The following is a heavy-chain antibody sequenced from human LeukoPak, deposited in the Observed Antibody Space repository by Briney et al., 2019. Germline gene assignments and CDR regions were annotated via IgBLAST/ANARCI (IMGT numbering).Heavy chain of an antibody. J-gene: IGHJ5*02. CDR2: IYDSGST. V-gene: IGHV4-39*07. D-gene: IGHD4-17*01. CDR1: GGSIRSSYYY. CDR3: ARVRDGDYGYIGFDP. Sequence: SETLSLTCTVSGGSIRSSYYYWGWIRQPPGKGLEWIGSIYDSGSTYYNPSLKSRVTISVDTSKNQFSLKLSSVTAADTAVYHRARVRDGDYGYIGFDPWGQGTLVTVSS.